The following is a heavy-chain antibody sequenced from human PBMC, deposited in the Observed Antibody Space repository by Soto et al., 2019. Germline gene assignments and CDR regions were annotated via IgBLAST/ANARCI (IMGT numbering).Heavy chain of an antibody. CDR2: IYPSDSDT. J-gene: IGHJ4*02. Sequence: PGESLKISCKGSGYNFAGYWIAWVRQMPGKGLELMEIIYPSDSDTRYRPSFQGQVTISADKSISSAYLQWSSLRASDTAMYYCARGGVSTRTFDYWGQGTPVTSPQ. D-gene: IGHD3-3*01. CDR1: GYNFAGYW. V-gene: IGHV5-51*01. CDR3: ARGGVSTRTFDY.